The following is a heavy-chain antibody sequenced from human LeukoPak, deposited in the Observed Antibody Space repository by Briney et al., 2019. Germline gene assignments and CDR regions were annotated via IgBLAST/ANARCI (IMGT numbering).Heavy chain of an antibody. D-gene: IGHD2-21*01. CDR3: ARVGTYCGGDCYFDY. CDR2: IIAIFGTA. Sequence: SVKVSCKASGGTFSSYAISWVRQAPGQGLEWMGGIIAIFGTANYAQKFQGRVTITADESTSTAYMELSSLRSEDTAVYYCARVGTYCGGDCYFDYWGQGTLVTVSS. CDR1: GGTFSSYA. J-gene: IGHJ4*02. V-gene: IGHV1-69*01.